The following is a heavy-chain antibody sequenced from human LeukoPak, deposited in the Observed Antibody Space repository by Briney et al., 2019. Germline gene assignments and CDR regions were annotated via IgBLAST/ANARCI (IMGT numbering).Heavy chain of an antibody. CDR1: GYTFTSYD. Sequence: ASVKVSCKASGYTFTSYDINWVRQATGQGLEWMGWMNPNSGNTGYAQKFQGRVTMTRNTSISTAYMELSSLRSEDTAVYYCARGHYYGSGSYYNSFDYWGQGTLVTVSS. CDR3: ARGHYYGSGSYYNSFDY. J-gene: IGHJ4*02. D-gene: IGHD3-10*01. CDR2: MNPNSGNT. V-gene: IGHV1-8*01.